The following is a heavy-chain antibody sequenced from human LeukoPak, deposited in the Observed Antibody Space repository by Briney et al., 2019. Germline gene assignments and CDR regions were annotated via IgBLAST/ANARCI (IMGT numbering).Heavy chain of an antibody. J-gene: IGHJ6*03. CDR3: ARGLPQLLRSYYYYYMDV. V-gene: IGHV4-34*01. D-gene: IGHD5-24*01. CDR2: INHSGST. Sequence: KASETLSLTCAVYGGSFSGYYWSWIRQPPGKGLEWIGEINHSGSTNYNPSLKSRVTISVDTSKNQFSLKLSSVTAADTAVYYCARGLPQLLRSYYYYYMDVWGKGTTVTVSS. CDR1: GGSFSGYY.